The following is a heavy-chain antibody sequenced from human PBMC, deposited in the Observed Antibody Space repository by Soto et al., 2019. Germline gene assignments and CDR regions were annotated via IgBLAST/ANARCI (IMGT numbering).Heavy chain of an antibody. CDR3: VRSGTSSGRFSDY. CDR2: IYPSDSDI. V-gene: IGHV5-51*01. CDR1: GYTFTSYW. Sequence: GESLKISCKGSGYTFTSYWIGWVRQMPGEGLEWMGVIYPSDSDIRYSPYFQGKVTISADKSITTAYLQWSSLKAADTAMYYCVRSGTSSGRFSDYWGQGTLVTVSS. J-gene: IGHJ4*02. D-gene: IGHD2-15*01.